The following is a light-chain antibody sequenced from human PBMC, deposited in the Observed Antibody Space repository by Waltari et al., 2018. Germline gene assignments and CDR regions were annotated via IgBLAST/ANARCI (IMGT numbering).Light chain of an antibody. CDR1: NSDVGGYKY. J-gene: IGLJ2*01. V-gene: IGLV2-11*01. CDR2: DVG. Sequence: QSALTQPRSVSGSPGQSVTIACTGTNSDVGGYKYVSWYQHHPGKAPKLMIYDVGKRPSGFPDRSSGSKSGNTASLTISGLQAEDEGDYYCCSYAGSYTTSVVFGGGTRLTVL. CDR3: CSYAGSYTTSVV.